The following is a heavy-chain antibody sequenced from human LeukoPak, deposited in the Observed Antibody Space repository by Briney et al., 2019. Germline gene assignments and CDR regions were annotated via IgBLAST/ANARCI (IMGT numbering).Heavy chain of an antibody. V-gene: IGHV1-18*01. CDR1: GYTFTSYG. CDR3: ARVSVSSGQIDIRGGLGAFDI. Sequence: ASVKVSCKASGYTFTSYGISWVRQAPGQGLEWMGWISAYNGNTNYAQKLQGRVTMTTDTSTSTAYMELRSLRSEDTAVYYCARVSVSSGQIDIRGGLGAFDIWGQGTMVTVSS. D-gene: IGHD6-19*01. CDR2: ISAYNGNT. J-gene: IGHJ3*02.